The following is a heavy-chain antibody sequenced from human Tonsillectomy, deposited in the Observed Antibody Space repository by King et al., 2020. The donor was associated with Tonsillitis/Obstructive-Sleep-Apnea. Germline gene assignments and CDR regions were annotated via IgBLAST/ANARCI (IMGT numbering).Heavy chain of an antibody. CDR3: ARENPYSTRP. D-gene: IGHD2-2*01. J-gene: IGHJ4*02. V-gene: IGHV5-10-1*01. CDR2: IDPSDSYT. CDR1: GYNFTNFW. Sequence: GPLVQSGAEVKEAGESLRISCKISGYNFTNFWISWERQMPGKGLEWMGRIDPSDSYTNYNPSFQSHVTISVDNSISTAYLQFSSLKASDTAMYYCARENPYSTRPWGQGTMVTVSS.